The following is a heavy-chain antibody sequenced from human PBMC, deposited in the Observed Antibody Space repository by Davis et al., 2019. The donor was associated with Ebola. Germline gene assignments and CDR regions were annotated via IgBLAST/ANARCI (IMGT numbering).Heavy chain of an antibody. D-gene: IGHD3-22*01. V-gene: IGHV4-59*08. CDR3: ARGPTYYYDSSGYYSF. CDR1: GGSISSYY. J-gene: IGHJ4*02. Sequence: PSETLSLTCTVSGGSISSYYWSWIRQPPGKGLEWIGYIYYSGSTNYNPSLKSRVTISVDTSKNQFSLKLSSVTAADTAVYYCARGPTYYYDSSGYYSFWGQGTLVTVSS. CDR2: IYYSGST.